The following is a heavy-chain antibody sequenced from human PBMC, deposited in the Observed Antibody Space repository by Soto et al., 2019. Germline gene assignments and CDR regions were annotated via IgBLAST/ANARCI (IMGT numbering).Heavy chain of an antibody. D-gene: IGHD6-13*01. CDR1: GGTYANVI. V-gene: IGHV1-69*13. CDR3: ARNGTYSSPLSQYSGMDV. CDR2: IVPMFGTA. J-gene: IGHJ6*02. Sequence: PVKLSCKASGGTYANVIMNCLRQTPGQKLVWMGGIVPMFGTATYAEKFKGRVTISATESTGTAYMELTSLRSEDTAVYYCARNGTYSSPLSQYSGMDVWGQGTTVTVSS.